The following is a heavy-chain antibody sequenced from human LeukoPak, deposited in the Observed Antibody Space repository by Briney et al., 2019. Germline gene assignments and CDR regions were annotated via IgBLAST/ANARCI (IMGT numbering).Heavy chain of an antibody. CDR1: GGSISSSNW. D-gene: IGHD3-10*01. CDR3: ARGEEHGSGTVQFDY. CDR2: VYHGGST. J-gene: IGHJ4*01. V-gene: IGHV4-4*02. Sequence: SETLSLTCAVSGGSISSSNWWSWVRQPPGKGLEWIGEVYHGGSTNFNPSLKSRVTISVDRSKNQFSLRLSSVTAADTAVYYCARGEEHGSGTVQFDYWGHGTLVTVSS.